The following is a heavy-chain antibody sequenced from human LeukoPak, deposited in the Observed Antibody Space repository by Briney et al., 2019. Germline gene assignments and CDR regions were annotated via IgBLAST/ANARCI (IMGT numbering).Heavy chain of an antibody. CDR1: GFTFSSYT. CDR3: AREGVPGDGDHFDY. J-gene: IGHJ4*02. V-gene: IGHV3-69-1*02. Sequence: GGSLRLSCAASGFTFSSYTMNWVRQAPGKGLEWVSTVSGSSNIHYSDSVKGRFTISRDNARNSLYLQMNSLRPEDTGVYYCAREGVPGDGDHFDYWGQGTLVTVSS. D-gene: IGHD3-16*01. CDR2: VSGSSNI.